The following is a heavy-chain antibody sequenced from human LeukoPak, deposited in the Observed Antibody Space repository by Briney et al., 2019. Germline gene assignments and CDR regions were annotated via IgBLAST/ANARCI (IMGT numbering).Heavy chain of an antibody. CDR1: GGSISSGGYY. V-gene: IGHV4-31*03. D-gene: IGHD3-22*01. CDR2: IYYSGST. Sequence: PSETLSLTCTVSGGSISSGGYYWSWLRQHPGKGLEWIGYIYYSGSTYYNPSLKSRVTISVDTSKNQFSLKLSSVTAADTAVYYCARDPGDYYDSSGYYYPVWGQGTMVTVSS. CDR3: ARDPGDYYDSSGYYYPV. J-gene: IGHJ3*01.